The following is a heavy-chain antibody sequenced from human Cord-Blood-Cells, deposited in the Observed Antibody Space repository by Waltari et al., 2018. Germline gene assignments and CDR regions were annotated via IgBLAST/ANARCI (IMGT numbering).Heavy chain of an antibody. CDR1: GGSISSYS. J-gene: IGHJ4*02. CDR2: IYTSGST. CDR3: ARDKWVGATNYFDY. Sequence: QVQLQESGPGLVKPSETLSLTCTVSGGSISSYSWSWIRQPAGKGLEWIGRIYTSGSTNYNPSLKSRVTMSVDTSKNQFSLKLSSVTAADTAVYYCARDKWVGATNYFDYWGQGTLVTVSS. D-gene: IGHD1-26*01. V-gene: IGHV4-4*07.